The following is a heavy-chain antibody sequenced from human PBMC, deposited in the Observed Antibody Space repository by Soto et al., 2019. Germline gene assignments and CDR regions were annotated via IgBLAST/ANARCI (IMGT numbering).Heavy chain of an antibody. D-gene: IGHD3-22*01. V-gene: IGHV3-21*01. CDR3: ARDSNHYDSSGYYLPYYYYYGMDV. J-gene: IGHJ6*02. CDR1: GFTFSSYS. CDR2: ISSSSYI. Sequence: PGGSLRLSCAASGFTFSSYSMNWVRQAPGKGLEWVSSISSSSYIYYADSVKGRFTISRDNAKNSLYLQMNSLRAEDTAVYYCARDSNHYDSSGYYLPYYYYYGMDVWGQGTTVTVSS.